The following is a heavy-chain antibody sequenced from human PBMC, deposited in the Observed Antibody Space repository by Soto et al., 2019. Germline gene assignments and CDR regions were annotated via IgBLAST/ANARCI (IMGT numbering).Heavy chain of an antibody. J-gene: IGHJ6*02. Sequence: QVQLQESGPGLVKPSGTLSLTCAVSGDSISSRNWWNWVLQPPGKGLEWLGQISHVGNSNYNPSLQSRVTLSLDKSKNQFSLELSSVTAADTAGYYWARAGRGYFSGVTGDSGLYGMDVWGQGTTVTVSS. V-gene: IGHV4-4*02. CDR3: ARAGRGYFSGVTGDSGLYGMDV. D-gene: IGHD2-15*01. CDR2: ISHVGNS. CDR1: GDSISSRNW.